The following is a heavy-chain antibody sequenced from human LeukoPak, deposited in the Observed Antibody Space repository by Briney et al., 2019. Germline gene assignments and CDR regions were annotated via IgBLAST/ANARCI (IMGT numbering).Heavy chain of an antibody. CDR1: GFNFSSYT. V-gene: IGHV3-21*01. CDR2: ISSSSSHI. J-gene: IGHJ3*02. D-gene: IGHD2-15*01. CDR3: ASPKCSGSSCYRRDAFDI. Sequence: GGSLRLSCAASGFNFSSYTMSWVRQAPGKGLEWVSSISSSSSHIYYADSVKGRFTISRDNARISLYLQMNSLRAEDTAVYYCASPKCSGSSCYRRDAFDIWGQGTMVTVSS.